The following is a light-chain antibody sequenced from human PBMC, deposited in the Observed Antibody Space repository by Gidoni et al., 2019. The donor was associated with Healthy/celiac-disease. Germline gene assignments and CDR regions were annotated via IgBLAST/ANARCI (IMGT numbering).Light chain of an antibody. Sequence: TLAPATLSLSPGERATLSCRPSQSVSSYLAWYQQKPGQAPRPLIYDASNRATGIPARFSGSGSGTDFTLTISSLEPEDFAVYYCQQRSNWPFTFGGGTKVEIK. CDR1: QSVSSY. V-gene: IGKV3-11*01. CDR3: QQRSNWPFT. J-gene: IGKJ4*01. CDR2: DAS.